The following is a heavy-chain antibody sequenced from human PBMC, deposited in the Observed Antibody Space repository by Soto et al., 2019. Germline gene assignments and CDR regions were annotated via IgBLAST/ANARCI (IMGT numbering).Heavy chain of an antibody. CDR2: INPNSGGT. CDR1: VYSFTCYY. D-gene: IGHD3-22*01. Sequence: XSVKVSCKASVYSFTCYYMHWVRQAPGQGLEWMGWINPNSGGTNYAQKFQGWVTMTRDTSISTAYMELSRLRSDDTAVYYCAREASYDSSGYYSWSPPGSYGMDVWGQGTTVTVSS. V-gene: IGHV1-2*04. J-gene: IGHJ6*02. CDR3: AREASYDSSGYYSWSPPGSYGMDV.